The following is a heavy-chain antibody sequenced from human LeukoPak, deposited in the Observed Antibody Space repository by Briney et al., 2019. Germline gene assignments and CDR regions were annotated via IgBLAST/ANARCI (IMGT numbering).Heavy chain of an antibody. Sequence: GGSLRLSCAASGFTFRNYLMSWVRQAPGKGLEWVSAISGSGGSTYYADSVKGRFTISRDNSKNTLYLQMNSLRAEDTAVYYCAKDLFGLRDYWGQGTLVTVSS. CDR1: GFTFRNYL. D-gene: IGHD3-16*01. V-gene: IGHV3-23*01. CDR3: AKDLFGLRDY. J-gene: IGHJ4*02. CDR2: ISGSGGST.